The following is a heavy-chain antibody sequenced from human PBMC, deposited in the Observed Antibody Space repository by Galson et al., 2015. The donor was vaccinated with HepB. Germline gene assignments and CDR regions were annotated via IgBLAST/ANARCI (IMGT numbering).Heavy chain of an antibody. CDR3: ARVYFGSGSSSAYWYFDL. J-gene: IGHJ2*01. D-gene: IGHD3-10*01. CDR2: ISSTGTTM. Sequence: SLRLSCAASGFTFSSYTMNWVRQAPGTGLESVSYISSTGTTMYYADPAKGRFTISRDNAQNSLYLQMNSLRDEDTAVYYCARVYFGSGSSSAYWYFDLWGRGALVTVSS. V-gene: IGHV3-48*02. CDR1: GFTFSSYT.